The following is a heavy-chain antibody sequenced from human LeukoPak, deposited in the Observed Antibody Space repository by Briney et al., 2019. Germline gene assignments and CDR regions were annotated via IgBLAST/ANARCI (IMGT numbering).Heavy chain of an antibody. V-gene: IGHV4-59*01. CDR1: GGSISSYY. CDR2: IYYSGST. D-gene: IGHD1-26*01. Sequence: PSETLSLTCTVSGGSISSYYWTWIRQPPGKGLEWIGYIYYSGSTNYNPSLKSRVTISVDTSKNQFSLKLTSMTAADTAVYYCSRGVNSGYFDYCGQGTLVTVSS. J-gene: IGHJ4*02. CDR3: SRGVNSGYFDY.